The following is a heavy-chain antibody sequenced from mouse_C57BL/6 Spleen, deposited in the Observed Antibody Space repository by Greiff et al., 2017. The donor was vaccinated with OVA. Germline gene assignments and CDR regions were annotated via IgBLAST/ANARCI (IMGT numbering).Heavy chain of an antibody. Sequence: VHVKQSGTVLARPGASVKMSCKTSGYTFTSYWMHWVKQRPGQGLEWIGAIYPGNSDTSYNQKFKGKAKLTAVTSASTAYMELSSLTNEDSAVYYCTREEGYRRNFDVWGTGTTVTVSS. D-gene: IGHD2-2*01. CDR3: TREEGYRRNFDV. J-gene: IGHJ1*03. CDR1: GYTFTSYW. CDR2: IYPGNSDT. V-gene: IGHV1-5*01.